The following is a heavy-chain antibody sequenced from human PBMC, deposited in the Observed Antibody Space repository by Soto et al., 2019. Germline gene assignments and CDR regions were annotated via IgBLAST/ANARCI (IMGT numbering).Heavy chain of an antibody. V-gene: IGHV1-2*04. D-gene: IGHD2-8*01. J-gene: IGHJ6*02. CDR1: GYSFTDYH. Sequence: GASVKVSCKASGYSFTDYHIHWVRQAPGQGLEWLGRINPKSGGTSTAKQFQGWVTMTTDTSISTASMELTMLTSDDTAIYYCARGDSTDCSNGVCSFFYNHDMDVWGQGTTVTVSS. CDR2: INPKSGGT. CDR3: ARGDSTDCSNGVCSFFYNHDMDV.